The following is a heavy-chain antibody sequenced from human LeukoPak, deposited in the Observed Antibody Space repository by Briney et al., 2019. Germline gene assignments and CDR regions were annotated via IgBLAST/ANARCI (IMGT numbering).Heavy chain of an antibody. CDR2: IYYSGST. D-gene: IGHD2-2*01. J-gene: IGHJ4*02. V-gene: IGHV4-30-4*08. CDR3: ARGIPGSVVVPAALYYFDY. CDR1: GGSISSGDYY. Sequence: PSETLSLTCTVSGGSISSGDYYWSWIRQPPGKGLEWIGYIYYSGSTYYNPSLKSRVTISVDTSKNQFSLKLSSVTAADAAVYYCARGIPGSVVVPAALYYFDYWGQGTLVTVSS.